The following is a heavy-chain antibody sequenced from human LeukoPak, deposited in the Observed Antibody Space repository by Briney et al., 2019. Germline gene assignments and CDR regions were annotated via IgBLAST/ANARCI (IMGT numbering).Heavy chain of an antibody. D-gene: IGHD3-3*01. Sequence: SVKVSCKASGGTLSSYAISWVRQAPGQGLEWMGGIIPIFGTANYAQKFQGRVTITADESTSTTYMELSSLRSEDTAVYYCARTWYHDFWSGIRGDYYYYMDVWGKGTTVTVSS. J-gene: IGHJ6*03. CDR2: IIPIFGTA. V-gene: IGHV1-69*13. CDR3: ARTWYHDFWSGIRGDYYYYMDV. CDR1: GGTLSSYA.